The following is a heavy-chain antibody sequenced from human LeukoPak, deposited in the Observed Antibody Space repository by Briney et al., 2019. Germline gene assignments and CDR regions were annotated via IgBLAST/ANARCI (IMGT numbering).Heavy chain of an antibody. J-gene: IGHJ4*02. CDR3: ARQRGGSYYGDTYYFDY. Sequence: PSETLSLTCNVSGGSISSYYWGWIRQPPGKGLEWIGYIYYSGNTKYNPSLESRVTISLDTPKNQFSLKLSSVTAADTAMYYCARQRGGSYYGDTYYFDYWGQGTLVTVSS. D-gene: IGHD1-26*01. V-gene: IGHV4-59*08. CDR1: GGSISSYY. CDR2: IYYSGNT.